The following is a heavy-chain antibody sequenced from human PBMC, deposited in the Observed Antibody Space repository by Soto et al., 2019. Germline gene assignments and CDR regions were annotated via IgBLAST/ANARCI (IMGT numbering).Heavy chain of an antibody. J-gene: IGHJ4*02. D-gene: IGHD4-17*01. CDR2: IYYSGST. CDR3: ARGYGDYGYCFDY. Sequence: QVRLQESGPGLVKPSETLSLTCTVSGGSISGYYWSWIRQPPGKGLEWIGYIYYSGSTTYNPSLKSRVTISVDTFKSQFSLRLRSVTAADTAVYFCARGYGDYGYCFDYWGQGNLVTVSS. V-gene: IGHV4-59*01. CDR1: GGSISGYY.